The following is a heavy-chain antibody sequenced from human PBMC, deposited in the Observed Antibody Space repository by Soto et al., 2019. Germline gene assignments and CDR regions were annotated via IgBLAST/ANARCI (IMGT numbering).Heavy chain of an antibody. J-gene: IGHJ4*02. Sequence: EVQLVESGGDLVQPDRSLRLSCAASGFTFEHYAIHWVRQAPGRGLEWVSGVSWNSDTIGYADSVKGRFTISRDNAKYSVYLQMNSPRPEDTAFYYCAKALPPGSYYKPLHYWGQGTLVTVSS. D-gene: IGHD3-10*01. V-gene: IGHV3-9*01. CDR3: AKALPPGSYYKPLHY. CDR1: GFTFEHYA. CDR2: VSWNSDTI.